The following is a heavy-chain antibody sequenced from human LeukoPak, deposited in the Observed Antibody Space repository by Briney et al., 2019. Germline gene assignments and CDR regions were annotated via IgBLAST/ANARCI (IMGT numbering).Heavy chain of an antibody. CDR1: GVSISSYF. CDR2: IYTSGST. Sequence: PSETLSLTGTVSGVSISSYFWSWLRQPAGKGLEWIGRIYTSGSTNYNPSLKSRVTISADKSTNQFSLKLSSVTAADTAVYCCARDRFGDLNYFDYWGQGTLVTVSS. D-gene: IGHD3-3*01. V-gene: IGHV4-4*07. J-gene: IGHJ4*02. CDR3: ARDRFGDLNYFDY.